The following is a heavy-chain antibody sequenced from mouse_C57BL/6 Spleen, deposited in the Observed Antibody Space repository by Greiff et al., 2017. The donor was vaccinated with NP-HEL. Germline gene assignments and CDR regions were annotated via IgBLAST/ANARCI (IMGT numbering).Heavy chain of an antibody. D-gene: IGHD2-3*01. CDR2: ISYDGSN. CDR3: ARGSIYDGYEGFAY. Sequence: EVKLQESGPGLVKPSQSLSLTCSVTGYSITSGYYWNWIRQFPGNKLEWMGYISYDGSNNYNPSLKNRISITRDTSKNQFFLKLNSVTTEDTATYYCARGSIYDGYEGFAYWGQGTLVTVSA. V-gene: IGHV3-6*01. CDR1: GYSITSGYY. J-gene: IGHJ3*01.